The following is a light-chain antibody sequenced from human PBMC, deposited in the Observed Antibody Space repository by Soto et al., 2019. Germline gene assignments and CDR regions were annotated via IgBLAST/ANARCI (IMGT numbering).Light chain of an antibody. CDR1: SSDVGSYNL. J-gene: IGLJ1*01. V-gene: IGLV2-23*02. Sequence: QYALTQPASVSGSPGQSITISCTGTSSDVGSYNLVSWYQQHPGKAPKLIIYEVSKRPSGVSNRFSGSKSGNTASLTISGLQAEDEADYFCCSYAGSSTFGFYVFGIGTKVTVL. CDR3: CSYAGSSTFGFYV. CDR2: EVS.